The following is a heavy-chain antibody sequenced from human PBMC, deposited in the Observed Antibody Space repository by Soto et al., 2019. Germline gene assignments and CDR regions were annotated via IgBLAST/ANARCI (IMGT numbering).Heavy chain of an antibody. Sequence: GGSLRLSCAASGFTLSGYAMDWVRQAPGKGLEYVSGISSNGVGTYYANSVQGRFTISRDNSKNTVYLQMGSLRPEDMAVYYCARRARPAFYYMDVWGKGTTVTFSS. CDR2: ISSNGVGT. V-gene: IGHV3-64*01. CDR1: GFTLSGYA. D-gene: IGHD6-6*01. CDR3: ARRARPAFYYMDV. J-gene: IGHJ6*03.